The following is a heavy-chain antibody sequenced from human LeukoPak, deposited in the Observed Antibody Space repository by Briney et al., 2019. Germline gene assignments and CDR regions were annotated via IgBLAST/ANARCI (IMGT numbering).Heavy chain of an antibody. Sequence: GGSLRLSCAASGLTFSSYAMNWVRQAPGKGLGWVSAISGSGGNTYYADSVKGRFTISRDNSKNTLYLQMNNLRAEDTALYYCAKDFDSYYDSTGYGASFSYWGQGTLVTVSS. CDR2: ISGSGGNT. J-gene: IGHJ4*02. V-gene: IGHV3-23*01. CDR3: AKDFDSYYDSTGYGASFSY. CDR1: GLTFSSYA. D-gene: IGHD3-22*01.